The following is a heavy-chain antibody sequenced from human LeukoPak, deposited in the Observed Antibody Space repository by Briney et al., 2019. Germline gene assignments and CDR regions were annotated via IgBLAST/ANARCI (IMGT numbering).Heavy chain of an antibody. Sequence: GESLKISCKGSGYSFTSYWIGWVRQMPGKGLEWMGIIYPGDSDTRYSPSFQGQVTISADKSISTAYLQWSSLKASDTAMYYCARRGVGATFPYYFDYWGQGTLVTVSS. J-gene: IGHJ4*02. CDR1: GYSFTSYW. D-gene: IGHD1-26*01. V-gene: IGHV5-51*01. CDR3: ARRGVGATFPYYFDY. CDR2: IYPGDSDT.